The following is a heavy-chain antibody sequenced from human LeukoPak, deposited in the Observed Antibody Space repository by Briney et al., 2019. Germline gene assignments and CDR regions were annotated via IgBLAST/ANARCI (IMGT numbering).Heavy chain of an antibody. V-gene: IGHV4-59*08. CDR2: IYYSGST. J-gene: IGHJ4*02. Sequence: SETLSLTCTVSGGSISSYYWSWIRQPPGKGLEWIGYIYYSGSTYYNPSLKSRVTISVDTSKSQFSLELSSVTAADTAVYYCARHLRSGAVDYWGQGTLVTVSS. CDR1: GGSISSYY. D-gene: IGHD4-17*01. CDR3: ARHLRSGAVDY.